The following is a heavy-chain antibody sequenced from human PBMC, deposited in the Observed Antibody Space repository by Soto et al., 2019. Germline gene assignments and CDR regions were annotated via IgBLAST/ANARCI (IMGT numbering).Heavy chain of an antibody. CDR1: GYSFTTYW. D-gene: IGHD4-4*01. Sequence: GESLKISCRGSGYSFTTYWIGWVRQMPGKGLEWMGIIYPGDSDTRYTPSFQGQVTISADKSISTAYLQWSSLKASDTAMYYCARRTTVFGWFDPWGQGTLVTVSS. V-gene: IGHV5-51*01. CDR3: ARRTTVFGWFDP. CDR2: IYPGDSDT. J-gene: IGHJ5*02.